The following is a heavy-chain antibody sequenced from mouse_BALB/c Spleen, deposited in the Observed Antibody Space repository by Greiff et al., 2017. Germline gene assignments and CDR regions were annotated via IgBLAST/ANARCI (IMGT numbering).Heavy chain of an antibody. CDR2: IDPANGNT. V-gene: IGHV14-3*02. J-gene: IGHJ3*01. CDR1: GFNIKDTY. Sequence: VQLKQSGAELVKPGASVKLSCTASGFNIKDTYMHWVKQRPEQGLEWIGRIDPANGNTKYDPKFQGKATITADTSSNTAYLQLSNLTSEDTAVYYCARPLGSWFAYWGQGTLVTVSA. CDR3: ARPLGSWFAY. D-gene: IGHD4-1*01.